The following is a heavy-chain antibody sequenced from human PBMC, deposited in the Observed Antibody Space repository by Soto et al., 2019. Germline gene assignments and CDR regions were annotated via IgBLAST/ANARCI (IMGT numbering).Heavy chain of an antibody. Sequence: KPSETLSLTCTVSGGFISSGNYYWSWIRQHPGKGLEWLGFMYHSGTMFYNPALQTRITMSVDTSKNQFSLKLTSVTVADTAVYYCARDFRVAAAGSGFGPWGQGTLVTVSS. CDR3: ARDFRVAAAGSGFGP. J-gene: IGHJ5*02. CDR1: GGFISSGNYY. V-gene: IGHV4-31*03. CDR2: MYHSGTM. D-gene: IGHD6-13*01.